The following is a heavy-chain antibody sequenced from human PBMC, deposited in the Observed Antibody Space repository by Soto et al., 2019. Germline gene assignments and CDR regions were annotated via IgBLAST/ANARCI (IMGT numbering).Heavy chain of an antibody. Sequence: SETLSLTCTVSGGSISSSSYYWGWIRQPPGKGLEWIGSIYYSGSTYYNPSLKSRVTISVDTSKNQFSLKLSSVTAADTAVYYCSTTVTTFVNWFDPWGQGTLVTVSS. CDR2: IYYSGST. J-gene: IGHJ5*02. CDR3: STTVTTFVNWFDP. V-gene: IGHV4-39*01. D-gene: IGHD4-17*01. CDR1: GGSISSSSYY.